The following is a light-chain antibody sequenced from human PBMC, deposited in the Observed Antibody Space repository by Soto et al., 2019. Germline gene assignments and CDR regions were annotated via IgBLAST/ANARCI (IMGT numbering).Light chain of an antibody. J-gene: IGLJ3*02. CDR3: SSYTISSTWV. Sequence: QSALTQPASVSGSPGQSITISCTGTSSDVGAYNSVSWYQQHPGKAPKLMIYEVTNRPSGVSNRFSGSKSGNTASLTISGLQADDEADYFCSSYTISSTWVFGGGTKVTVL. V-gene: IGLV2-14*01. CDR1: SSDVGAYNS. CDR2: EVT.